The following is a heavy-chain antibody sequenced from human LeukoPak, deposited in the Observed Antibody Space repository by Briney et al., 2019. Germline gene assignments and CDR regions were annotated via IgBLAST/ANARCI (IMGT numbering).Heavy chain of an antibody. V-gene: IGHV3-33*01. D-gene: IGHD3-10*01. Sequence: GRSLRLSCAASGFTFSSYGMHWVRQAPGKGLEWVAVIWYDGSNKYYADSVKGRFTISRDNAKNSLYLQMNSLRAEDTAVYYCARGPRYYYGSGAPHFDYWGQGTLVTVSS. CDR3: ARGPRYYYGSGAPHFDY. J-gene: IGHJ4*02. CDR1: GFTFSSYG. CDR2: IWYDGSNK.